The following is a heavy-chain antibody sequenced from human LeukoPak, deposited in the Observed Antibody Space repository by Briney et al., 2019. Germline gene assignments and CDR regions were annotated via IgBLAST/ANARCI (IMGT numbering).Heavy chain of an antibody. Sequence: PGGSLRLSCAASGFTFSSYWMSWVRQAPGKGLEWVANIKQDGSEKYYVDSVKGRFTISRDNAKNSLYLQMNSLRAEDTAVYYCARGYSSASDAFDIWGQGTMLTVSS. J-gene: IGHJ3*02. CDR3: ARGYSSASDAFDI. D-gene: IGHD6-19*01. CDR1: GFTFSSYW. V-gene: IGHV3-7*01. CDR2: IKQDGSEK.